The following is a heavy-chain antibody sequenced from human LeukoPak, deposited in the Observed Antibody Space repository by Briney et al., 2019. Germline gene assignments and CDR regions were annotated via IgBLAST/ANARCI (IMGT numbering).Heavy chain of an antibody. J-gene: IGHJ4*02. V-gene: IGHV3-23*01. CDR2: ISGSGGST. CDR1: GFTFSSYA. D-gene: IGHD3-10*01. CDR3: AKDSSGSYYRAPHDY. Sequence: GGSLRLSCAASGFTFSSYAMSWVRQAPGKGPEWVSAISGSGGSTYYADSVKGRFTISRDNSKNTLYLQMNSLRAEDTAVYYCAKDSSGSYYRAPHDYWGQGTLVTVSS.